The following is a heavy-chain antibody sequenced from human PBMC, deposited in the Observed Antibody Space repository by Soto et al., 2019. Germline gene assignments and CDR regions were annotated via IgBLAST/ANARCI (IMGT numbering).Heavy chain of an antibody. J-gene: IGHJ4*02. CDR2: IWYDGSNK. CDR1: GFTFSSYG. Sequence: GGSLRLSCAASGFTFSSYGMHWVRQAPGKGLEWVAVIWYDGSNKYYADSVKGRFTISRDNSKNTLYLQMNSLRAEDTAVYYCARGGWRELPYYFDYWGQGTLVTVSS. CDR3: ARGGWRELPYYFDY. V-gene: IGHV3-33*01. D-gene: IGHD1-26*01.